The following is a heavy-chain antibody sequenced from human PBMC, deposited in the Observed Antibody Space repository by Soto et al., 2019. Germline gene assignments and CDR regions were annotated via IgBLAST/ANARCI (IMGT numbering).Heavy chain of an antibody. J-gene: IGHJ6*03. CDR1: GYTFTSYD. D-gene: IGHD4-17*01. Sequence: ASVKVSCKASGYTFTSYDINWVRQATGQGLEWMGWMNPNSGNTGYAQKFQGRVTMTRNTSISTAYMELSSLRSEDTAVYYCARAALDYGDYSNYYYYMDVWGKGTTVTVSS. CDR3: ARAALDYGDYSNYYYYMDV. V-gene: IGHV1-8*01. CDR2: MNPNSGNT.